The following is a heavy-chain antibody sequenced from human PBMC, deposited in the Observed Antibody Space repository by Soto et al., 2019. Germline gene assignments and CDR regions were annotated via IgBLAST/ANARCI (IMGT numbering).Heavy chain of an antibody. CDR1: GFTFSSYA. CDR2: ISGSGGST. D-gene: IGHD6-6*01. Sequence: GGSLRLSCAASGFTFSSYAMSWVRQAPGKGLEWVSAISGSGGSTYYADSVKGRFTISRDNSKNTLYLQMNSLRAEDTAVYYCAKAFGRTNIYSSSSLDYWGQGTLVTVSS. V-gene: IGHV3-23*01. CDR3: AKAFGRTNIYSSSSLDY. J-gene: IGHJ4*02.